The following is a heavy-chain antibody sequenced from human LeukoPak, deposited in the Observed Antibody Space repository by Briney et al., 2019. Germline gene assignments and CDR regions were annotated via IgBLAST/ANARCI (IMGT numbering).Heavy chain of an antibody. Sequence: GGSLRLSCAASGFTFSSYWMTWVRQAPGKGLEWVASIKQDGSDKYYVDSVKGRFTISRDNAKNSLYLQMNSLRAEDTAVYYCARDLWGGLGSGFDYWGQGTLVTVSS. CDR2: IKQDGSDK. J-gene: IGHJ4*02. V-gene: IGHV3-7*04. CDR1: GFTFSSYW. CDR3: ARDLWGGLGSGFDY. D-gene: IGHD3-10*01.